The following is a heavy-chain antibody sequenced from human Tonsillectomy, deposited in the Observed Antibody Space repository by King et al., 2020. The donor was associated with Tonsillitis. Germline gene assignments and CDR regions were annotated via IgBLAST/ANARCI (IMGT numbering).Heavy chain of an antibody. D-gene: IGHD6-19*01. CDR3: ARRMRSGWSNDAFDI. V-gene: IGHV5-51*01. CDR2: IYPGDSDT. Sequence: EQLVQSGAEVKKPGESLKISCQGSGYIFTGCWIGWVRQMPGKGLEWMGIIYPGDSDTRYRPSFQGQVNISADKSISTPYLHWSSLRASDTAMYFCARRMRSGWSNDAFDIWGQGTMVTVSS. CDR1: GYIFTGCW. J-gene: IGHJ3*02.